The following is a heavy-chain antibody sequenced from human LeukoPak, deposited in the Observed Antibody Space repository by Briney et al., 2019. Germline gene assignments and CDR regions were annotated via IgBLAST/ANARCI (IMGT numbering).Heavy chain of an antibody. J-gene: IGHJ6*04. Sequence: SVKVSCKASGGTSSDYALNWVRQAPGQGLEWMGVFIPILGTANSTQKFQDRVTITADISTNTVYMELSSLRSEDTAVYFCAGIPVFGVVLHQEPVWGKGTTVTVSS. CDR2: FIPILGTA. CDR1: GGTSSDYA. V-gene: IGHV1-69*10. CDR3: AGIPVFGVVLHQEPV. D-gene: IGHD3-3*01.